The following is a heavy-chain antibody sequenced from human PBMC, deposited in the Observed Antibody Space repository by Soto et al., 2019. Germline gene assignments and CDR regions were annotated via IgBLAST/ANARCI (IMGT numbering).Heavy chain of an antibody. D-gene: IGHD4-17*01. CDR2: ISGSGGSA. V-gene: IGHV3-23*01. CDR1: GFTFSSYA. CDR3: ARDVFFYGDSPFFDI. Sequence: GGSLRLSCSASGFTFSSYAMSWVRQAPGKGLEWVSAISGSGGSAYYADSVKGRFTISRDNSKNTLYLQMNSLRAEDTAVYYCARDVFFYGDSPFFDIWGQGTMVTVSS. J-gene: IGHJ3*02.